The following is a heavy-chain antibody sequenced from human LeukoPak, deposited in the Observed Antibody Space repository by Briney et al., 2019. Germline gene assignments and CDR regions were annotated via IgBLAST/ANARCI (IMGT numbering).Heavy chain of an antibody. CDR1: GGSISSSNYY. Sequence: SETLSLTCTVSGGSISSSNYYWGWIRQPPGKGLEWIGSIYYSGSTYYNPSLKSRVTISVDTSKNQFSLKLSSVTAADTAVYYCASESSGWTFYYYYGMDVWGQGTTVTVSS. V-gene: IGHV4-39*01. J-gene: IGHJ6*02. CDR2: IYYSGST. D-gene: IGHD6-19*01. CDR3: ASESSGWTFYYYYGMDV.